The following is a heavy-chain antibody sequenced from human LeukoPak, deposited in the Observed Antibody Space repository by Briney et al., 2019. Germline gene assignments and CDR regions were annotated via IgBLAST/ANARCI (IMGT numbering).Heavy chain of an antibody. CDR1: GSTFSLYA. CDR2: ISYDGRN. D-gene: IGHD6-6*01. CDR3: AKSRYSSSSRNAFDI. V-gene: IGHV3-30-3*02. Sequence: PGGSLRLSCAASGSTFSLYAMNWVRQAPGKGLEWVAIISYDGRNNYADSVKGRFTISRDNSKNTLYLQMNSLRAEDTALYYCAKSRYSSSSRNAFDIWGQGTMVTVSS. J-gene: IGHJ3*02.